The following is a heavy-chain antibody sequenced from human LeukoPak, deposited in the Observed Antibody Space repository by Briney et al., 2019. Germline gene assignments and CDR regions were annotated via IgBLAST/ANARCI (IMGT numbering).Heavy chain of an antibody. J-gene: IGHJ4*02. Sequence: GGSLRLSCAASGFTFSSYAMSRVRQAPGKGLEWVSAISGSGGSTYYADSVKGRFTISRDNSKNTLYLQMNSLRAEDTAVYYCAKDTLGYCSSTSCYAFDYWGQGTLVTVSS. CDR2: ISGSGGST. D-gene: IGHD2-2*01. V-gene: IGHV3-23*01. CDR1: GFTFSSYA. CDR3: AKDTLGYCSSTSCYAFDY.